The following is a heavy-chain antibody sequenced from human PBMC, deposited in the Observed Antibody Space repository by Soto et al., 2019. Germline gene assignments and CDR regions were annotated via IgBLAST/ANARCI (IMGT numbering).Heavy chain of an antibody. CDR3: AHRRQGTYYYASSGSKFDI. J-gene: IGHJ3*02. Sequence: QITLKESGPTLVKPTQTLTLTCTFSGFSLSTSGVGVGWIRQPPGKALEWLALIYWDDDKRYSPSLKSRLTITKDASKNPVVLTMTNMDPVDTATYYCAHRRQGTYYYASSGSKFDIWGQGTMVTVS. CDR1: GFSLSTSGVG. CDR2: IYWDDDK. D-gene: IGHD3-22*01. V-gene: IGHV2-5*02.